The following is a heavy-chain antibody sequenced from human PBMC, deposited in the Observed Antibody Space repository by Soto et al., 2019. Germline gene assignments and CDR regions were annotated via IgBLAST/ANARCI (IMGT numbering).Heavy chain of an antibody. CDR1: GFTVSTKY. CDR2: IYSGGST. V-gene: IGHV3-66*01. D-gene: IGHD3-16*01. Sequence: EVQLVESGGGLVQPGGSLRLSCAASGFTVSTKYMSWVRQAPGKGLEWVSVIYSGGSTFYADSVRGRFTISRDNSKNTVNIQMNSLRAEDTAVYYCARDPWAADYWGQGTLDTVSS. CDR3: ARDPWAADY. J-gene: IGHJ4*02.